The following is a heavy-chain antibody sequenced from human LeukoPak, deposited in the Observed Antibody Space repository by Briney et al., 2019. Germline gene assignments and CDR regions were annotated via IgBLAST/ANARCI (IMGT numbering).Heavy chain of an antibody. CDR3: WLGYFDWLLQGSYYYYGMDV. V-gene: IGHV3-21*01. Sequence: SGGSLRLSCAASGFTFSSYSINWVRQAPGKGLEWVSSISSSSSYIYYADSVKGRFTISRDNAKNSLYLQMNSLRAEDTAVYYCWLGYFDWLLQGSYYYYGMDVWGKGTTVTVSS. D-gene: IGHD3-9*01. CDR2: ISSSSSYI. J-gene: IGHJ6*04. CDR1: GFTFSSYS.